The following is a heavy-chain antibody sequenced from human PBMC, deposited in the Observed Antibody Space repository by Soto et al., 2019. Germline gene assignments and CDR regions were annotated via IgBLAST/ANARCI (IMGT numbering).Heavy chain of an antibody. CDR2: VYHNGGA. CDR3: GRVVEGATRHTDPDS. CDR1: GVSIHNSHSF. D-gene: IGHD2-21*01. Sequence: LSLTCTVSGVSIHNSHSFWAWIRQPPGKGLQFIASVYHNGGAHYNSSLKSRVTISVDTANNQVSLRMRSLTAADTAFYYCGRVVEGATRHTDPDSWGQGILVTV. J-gene: IGHJ5*01. V-gene: IGHV4-39*01.